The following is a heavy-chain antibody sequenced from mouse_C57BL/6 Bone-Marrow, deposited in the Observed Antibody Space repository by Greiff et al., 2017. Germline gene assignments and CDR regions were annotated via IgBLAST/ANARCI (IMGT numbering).Heavy chain of an antibody. CDR1: GYTFTSYW. V-gene: IGHV1-52*01. J-gene: IGHJ1*03. CDR3: ARKGYFDV. Sequence: QVQLQQPGAELVRPGSSVKLSCKASGYTFTSYWMHWVKQRPIQGLEWIGNIDPSDSETHYNQKFKDKATLTVDNASSTAYMRLSSLTSEDSAFYYCARKGYFDVWGTGTTVTVSS. CDR2: IDPSDSET.